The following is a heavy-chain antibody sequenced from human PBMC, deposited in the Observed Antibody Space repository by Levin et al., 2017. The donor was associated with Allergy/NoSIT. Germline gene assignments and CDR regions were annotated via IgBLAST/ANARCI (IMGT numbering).Heavy chain of an antibody. D-gene: IGHD5-12*01. CDR2: INHSGST. V-gene: IGHV4-34*01. Sequence: GSLRLSCAVYGGSFSGYYWSWIRQPPGKGLEWIGEINHSGSTNYNPSLKSRVTISVDTSKNQFSLKLSSVTAADTAVYYCARGDSGYGQRDFLDYWGQGTLVTVSS. J-gene: IGHJ4*02. CDR1: GGSFSGYY. CDR3: ARGDSGYGQRDFLDY.